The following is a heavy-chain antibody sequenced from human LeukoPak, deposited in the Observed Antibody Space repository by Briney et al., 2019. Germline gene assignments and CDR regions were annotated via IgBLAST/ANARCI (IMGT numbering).Heavy chain of an antibody. CDR1: GYTFTSYG. V-gene: IGHV1-18*01. CDR2: ISVYNGNT. D-gene: IGHD3-22*01. J-gene: IGHJ4*02. Sequence: GAAVKVSSKPSGYTFTSYGISWVRQAPRQGLEWMGWISVYNGNTNYAQKDQGRVTMTTDSSTSTAYMELMSLRSDDTAVYYGARYSDYDGSGGLLDYWGQGTLVTVSS. CDR3: ARYSDYDGSGGLLDY.